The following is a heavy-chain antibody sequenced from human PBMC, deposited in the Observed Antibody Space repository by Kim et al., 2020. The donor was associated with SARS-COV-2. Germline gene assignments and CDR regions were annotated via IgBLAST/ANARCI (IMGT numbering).Heavy chain of an antibody. CDR1: GGSISSYY. V-gene: IGHV4-59*13. Sequence: SETLSLTCTVSGGSISSYYWSWIRQPPGKGLEWIGYIYYSGSTNYNPSLKSRVTISVDTSKNQFSLKLSSVTAADAAVYYCARALDYYGSGRPLFDYWGQGTLVTVSS. CDR3: ARALDYYGSGRPLFDY. J-gene: IGHJ4*02. CDR2: IYYSGST. D-gene: IGHD3-10*01.